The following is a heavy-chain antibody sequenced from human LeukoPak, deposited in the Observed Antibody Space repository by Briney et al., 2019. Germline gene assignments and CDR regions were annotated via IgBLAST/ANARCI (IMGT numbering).Heavy chain of an antibody. D-gene: IGHD5-12*01. CDR2: IYGGSST. J-gene: IGHJ4*02. Sequence: GGSLRLSCAASGLTVSSNYMSWVRQAPGKGLEWVSLIYGGSSTYYADSVKGRFTISRDKSKNTLYLQMSSLRVEDTAVYYCAMGAIVATIDYWGQGTLVTVSS. CDR1: GLTVSSNY. V-gene: IGHV3-66*01. CDR3: AMGAIVATIDY.